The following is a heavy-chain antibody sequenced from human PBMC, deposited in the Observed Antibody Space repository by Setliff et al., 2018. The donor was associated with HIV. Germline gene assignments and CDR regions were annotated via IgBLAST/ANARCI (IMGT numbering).Heavy chain of an antibody. CDR1: GESFSGHY. J-gene: IGHJ6*03. D-gene: IGHD2-15*01. CDR2: INHGGTT. Sequence: SETLALTCAVYGESFSGHYWSWIRQPPGKGLEWIGEINHGGTTNYNPSLKSRLTLSVDTSKNQFSLKLTSVTAADSGVFYCARGRRGGTRGYFYYMDVWGRGTTVTVSS. CDR3: ARGRRGGTRGYFYYMDV. V-gene: IGHV4-34*01.